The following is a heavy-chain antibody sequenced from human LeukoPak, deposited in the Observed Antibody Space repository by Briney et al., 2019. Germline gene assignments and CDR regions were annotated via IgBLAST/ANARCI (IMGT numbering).Heavy chain of an antibody. Sequence: PGGSLRLSCAASGFTFSSYDMTWVRQAPGKGLEWVSTIRDSGSTTYYADSVKGRFTISRDNSKNTLYLQMNSLRAEDTAVYYCAKNSYYDSRGYSDYWGQGTLVTVSS. J-gene: IGHJ4*02. V-gene: IGHV3-23*01. D-gene: IGHD3-22*01. CDR2: IRDSGSTT. CDR3: AKNSYYDSRGYSDY. CDR1: GFTFSSYD.